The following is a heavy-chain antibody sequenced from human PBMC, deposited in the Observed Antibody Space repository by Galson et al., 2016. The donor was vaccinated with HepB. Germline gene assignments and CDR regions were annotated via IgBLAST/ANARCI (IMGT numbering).Heavy chain of an antibody. Sequence: SLRLSCAASGFTFSGYGMHWVRQAPGRGLEWVALIRSDGSITYYGDSVKGRFTISRDNSKNTLHLQMNGLRAEDTAVYYCARGVGFGGYTFDVWGQGTMVIVSS. CDR2: IRSDGSIT. V-gene: IGHV3-33*01. D-gene: IGHD5-12*01. J-gene: IGHJ3*01. CDR1: GFTFSGYG. CDR3: ARGVGFGGYTFDV.